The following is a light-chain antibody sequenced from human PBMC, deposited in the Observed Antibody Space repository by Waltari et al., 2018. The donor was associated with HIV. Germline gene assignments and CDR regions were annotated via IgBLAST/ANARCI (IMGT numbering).Light chain of an antibody. CDR2: DVT. V-gene: IGLV2-14*03. Sequence: QSALTQPASVSGSPGQSIAISCTGTNNDAGGYKYVSWYQQHPGTAPNLVIYDVTNRPSTFSGRGSGSKSGNTASLTISGLQAEDEADYYCSSYTGTSTWVFGGGTKVTVL. CDR1: NNDAGGYKY. J-gene: IGLJ3*02. CDR3: SSYTGTSTWV.